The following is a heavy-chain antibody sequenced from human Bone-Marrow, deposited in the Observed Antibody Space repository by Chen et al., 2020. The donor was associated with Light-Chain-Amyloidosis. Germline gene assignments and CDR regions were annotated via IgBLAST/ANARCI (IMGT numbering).Heavy chain of an antibody. Sequence: EMQLLESGGGLEQPGGSLRLSCAASGFSFRTTAMTWVRQAPGKGLEWISTVSGSTVSTYYAGAVKGRFIISRDNSKSTLYLQMNSLRAEDTPVYYCVRDLTWEDPFDYWGQGTLVTVSS. CDR2: VSGSTVST. CDR1: GFSFRTTA. J-gene: IGHJ4*02. D-gene: IGHD1-26*01. CDR3: VRDLTWEDPFDY. V-gene: IGHV3-23*01.